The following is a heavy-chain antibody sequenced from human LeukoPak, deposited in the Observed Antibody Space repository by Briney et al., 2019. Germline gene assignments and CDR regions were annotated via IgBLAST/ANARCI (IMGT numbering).Heavy chain of an antibody. J-gene: IGHJ5*02. D-gene: IGHD1-20*01. Sequence: ASVKVSCKASGGPFSSYAISWVRQAPGQGLEWMGRIIPILGIANYAQKFQGRVTITADKSTSTAYMELSSLRSEDTAVYYCASTPNWNDASRWFDPWGQGTLVTVSS. V-gene: IGHV1-69*04. CDR2: IIPILGIA. CDR3: ASTPNWNDASRWFDP. CDR1: GGPFSSYA.